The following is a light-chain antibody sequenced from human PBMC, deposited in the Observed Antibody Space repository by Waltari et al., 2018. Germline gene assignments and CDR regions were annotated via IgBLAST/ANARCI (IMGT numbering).Light chain of an antibody. CDR3: QHRSNWPA. Sequence: EIVLTKSPATLSLSPGERATLSCRASESISRYLAWYQQKPGQAPRLLIYDASNRATGIPVRFTGSGSGTDFTLAISSLETDDFALYYCQHRSNWPAFGQGTRLEIK. J-gene: IGKJ5*01. CDR1: ESISRY. CDR2: DAS. V-gene: IGKV3-11*01.